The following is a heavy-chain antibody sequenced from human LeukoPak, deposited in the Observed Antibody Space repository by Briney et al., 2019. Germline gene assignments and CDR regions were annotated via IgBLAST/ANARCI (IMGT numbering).Heavy chain of an antibody. D-gene: IGHD5-18*01. CDR2: ISSSGSHI. J-gene: IGHJ4*02. CDR3: ARDFGYLRGYSYGPDY. Sequence: GGSLRLSCAASGFTFSSYSMNWVRQAPGKGLEWVSSISSSGSHIYYPDSVKGRLIISRDNAKNSVSLQMNSLRAEDTAVYYCARDFGYLRGYSYGPDYWGQGTLVTVSS. V-gene: IGHV3-21*01. CDR1: GFTFSSYS.